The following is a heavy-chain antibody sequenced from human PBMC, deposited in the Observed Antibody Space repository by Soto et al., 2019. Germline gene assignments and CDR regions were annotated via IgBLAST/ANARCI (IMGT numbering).Heavy chain of an antibody. CDR1: GFSLSTSGVG. Sequence: QITLKESGPTLVKPTQTLTLTCTFSGFSLSTSGVGVGWIRQPPGKALEWLALIYWDDDKRYSPSRKSRLTITKDTSKNQVVLTMTNMDPVDTATYYCAHQGGGLFPFDYWGQGTLVTVSS. CDR2: IYWDDDK. D-gene: IGHD3-16*01. CDR3: AHQGGGLFPFDY. J-gene: IGHJ4*02. V-gene: IGHV2-5*02.